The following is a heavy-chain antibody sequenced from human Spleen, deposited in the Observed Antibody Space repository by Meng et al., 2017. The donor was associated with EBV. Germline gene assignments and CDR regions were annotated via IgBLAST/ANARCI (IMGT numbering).Heavy chain of an antibody. CDR3: ARDGYSSGIDY. D-gene: IGHD6-19*01. CDR2: IYHSGST. CDR1: GGSVSRGSYY. Sequence: QVQLQESGQGLVKPSETRSLTCTVSGGSVSRGSYYWSWIRQPPGKGLEWIGYIYHSGSTKYNPSLTSRVTISVDTSKNQFSLNLRSVTAADTAVYYCARDGYSSGIDYWGQGTLVTVSS. J-gene: IGHJ4*02. V-gene: IGHV4-61*01.